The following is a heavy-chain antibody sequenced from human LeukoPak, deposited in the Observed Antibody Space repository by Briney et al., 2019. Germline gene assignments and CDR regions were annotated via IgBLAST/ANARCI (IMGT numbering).Heavy chain of an antibody. CDR2: ISSSGRTK. J-gene: IGHJ4*02. D-gene: IGHD6-19*01. CDR1: GFTFSNAW. Sequence: GGSLRLSCAASGFTFSNAWMNWVRQAPGKGLEWVSYISSSGRTKHYADSVKGRFTISRDNAKNSLYLQMNSLRAEDTAVYYCASRSGSGWFHFDYWGQGTLVTVSS. CDR3: ASRSGSGWFHFDY. V-gene: IGHV3-48*04.